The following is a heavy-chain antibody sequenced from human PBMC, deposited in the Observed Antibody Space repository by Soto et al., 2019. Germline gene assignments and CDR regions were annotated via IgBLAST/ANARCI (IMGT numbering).Heavy chain of an antibody. D-gene: IGHD3-22*01. J-gene: IGHJ5*02. V-gene: IGHV3-30-3*01. Sequence: GGSLRLSCAASGFNFNSYAMHWVRQAPGEGLEWVAVISYDGNNKCYAGSVRGRFTISRDNSKNTLYLQMNSLRTEDTAVYYCASSSGSGYQNFFDPWGQGSLVTVSS. CDR3: ASSSGSGYQNFFDP. CDR1: GFNFNSYA. CDR2: ISYDGNNK.